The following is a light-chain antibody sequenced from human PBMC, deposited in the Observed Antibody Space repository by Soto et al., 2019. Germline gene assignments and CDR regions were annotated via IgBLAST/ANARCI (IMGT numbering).Light chain of an antibody. Sequence: EIVMTQSTATLSVSPGERATLSCRASQSVSSNLAWYQQKPGQAPRLLIYGASTRATGIPAWFSGSGSGTEFPLTISSLQSEDFAVYYCQQYNNWLITFGQGTRLEIK. CDR1: QSVSSN. V-gene: IGKV3-15*01. CDR3: QQYNNWLIT. CDR2: GAS. J-gene: IGKJ5*01.